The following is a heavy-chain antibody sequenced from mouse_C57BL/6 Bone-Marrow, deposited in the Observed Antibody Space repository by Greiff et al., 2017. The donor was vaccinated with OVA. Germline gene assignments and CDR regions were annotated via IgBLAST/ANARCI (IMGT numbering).Heavy chain of an antibody. CDR1: GYTFTSYW. D-gene: IGHD1-1*01. Sequence: QFQLQQPGAELVKPGASVKMSCKASGYTFTSYWITWVKQRPGQGLEWIGDIYPGSGSTNYNEKFKSKATLTVDTSSSTAYMQLSSLTSEDSAVYYCARTYYYGSSYDYWGQGTTLTVSS. CDR3: ARTYYYGSSYDY. V-gene: IGHV1-55*01. J-gene: IGHJ2*01. CDR2: IYPGSGST.